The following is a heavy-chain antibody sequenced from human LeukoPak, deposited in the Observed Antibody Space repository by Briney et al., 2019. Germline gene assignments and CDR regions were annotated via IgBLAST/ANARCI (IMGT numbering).Heavy chain of an antibody. CDR2: ISAYNGNT. Sequence: GASVKVSCKASGYTFTSYGISWVRQAPGQGLEWMGWISAYNGNTNYAQKLQGRVTMTTDTSTSTAYMELRGLRSDDTAVYYCARDRGSYCGGDCHFDYWGQGTLVTVSS. D-gene: IGHD2-21*02. CDR3: ARDRGSYCGGDCHFDY. V-gene: IGHV1-18*01. CDR1: GYTFTSYG. J-gene: IGHJ4*02.